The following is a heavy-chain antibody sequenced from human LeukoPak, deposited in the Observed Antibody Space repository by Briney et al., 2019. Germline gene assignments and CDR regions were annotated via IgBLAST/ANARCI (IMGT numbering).Heavy chain of an antibody. D-gene: IGHD3-22*01. V-gene: IGHV4-61*01. J-gene: IGHJ5*02. CDR1: GGSVSSGSYY. CDR2: IYYSGST. CDR3: ASPRSYYDSSGYYIS. Sequence: SETLSLTCTVSGGSVSSGSYYWSWIRKPPGKGLEWIGYIYYSGSTNYNPSLKSRVTISVDTSKNQFSLKLSSVTAADTAVYYCASPRSYYDSSGYYISWGQGTLVTVSS.